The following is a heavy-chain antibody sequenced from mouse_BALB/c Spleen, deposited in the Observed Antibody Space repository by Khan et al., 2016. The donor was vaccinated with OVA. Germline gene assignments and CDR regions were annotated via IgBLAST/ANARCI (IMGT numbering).Heavy chain of an antibody. V-gene: IGHV14-3*02. CDR3: ARGRRGY. CDR1: GYNIKDTY. J-gene: IGHJ2*01. Sequence: VQLKESGAELVKPGASVTLSCTASGYNIKDTYMHWVKQRPEQGLEWIGRIDPANGNTEYDPKFQGTATITADTPSNTAYLQLSSLTPEDTADCHSARGRRGYWGEGTTLTVSS. CDR2: IDPANGNT.